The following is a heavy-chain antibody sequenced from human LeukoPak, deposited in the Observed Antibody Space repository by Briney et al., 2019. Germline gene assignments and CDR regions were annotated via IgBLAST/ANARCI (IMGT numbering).Heavy chain of an antibody. CDR3: ANPHAWGFPYYFDY. CDR1: GFTFSSYV. D-gene: IGHD7-27*01. V-gene: IGHV3-23*01. CDR2: ISGSGGST. J-gene: IGHJ4*02. Sequence: QPGGSLRLSCAASGFTFSSYVMSWVRQAPGKGLEWVSAISGSGGSTYYADSVKGRFTISRDNSKNTLYLQMNSLRAEDTAVYYCANPHAWGFPYYFDYWGQGTLVTVSS.